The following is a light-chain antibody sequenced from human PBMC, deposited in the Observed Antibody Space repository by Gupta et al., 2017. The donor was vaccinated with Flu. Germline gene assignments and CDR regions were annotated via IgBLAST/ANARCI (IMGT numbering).Light chain of an antibody. CDR3: QQYTSYSWT. Sequence: DIQMTQSPSTLSASVGDRVTITCRASQSISSWLAWYQQKPGKAPKLLIYKASSVESGVPSRFSGSGSGTEFTLTISIQHPDDFATYYCQQYTSYSWTFGQGTKVEIK. J-gene: IGKJ1*01. V-gene: IGKV1-5*03. CDR1: QSISSW. CDR2: KAS.